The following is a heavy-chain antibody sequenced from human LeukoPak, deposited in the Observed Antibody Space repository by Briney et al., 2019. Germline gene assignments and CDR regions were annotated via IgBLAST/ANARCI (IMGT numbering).Heavy chain of an antibody. J-gene: IGHJ4*02. CDR3: ARNPDSGSYYDIPYYFDY. CDR1: GGSISSYY. CDR2: IYYSGST. D-gene: IGHD1-26*01. Sequence: PSETLSPTCTVSGGSISSYYWSWIRQPPGKGLEWIGYIYYSGSTNYNPSLKSRVTISVDTSKNQFSLKLSSVTAADTAVYYCARNPDSGSYYDIPYYFDYWGQGTLVTVSS. V-gene: IGHV4-59*08.